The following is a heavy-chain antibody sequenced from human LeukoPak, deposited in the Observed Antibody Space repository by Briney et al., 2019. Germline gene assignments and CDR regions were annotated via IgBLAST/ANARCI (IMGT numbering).Heavy chain of an antibody. D-gene: IGHD5-12*01. CDR1: GGTFSSYA. CDR2: IIPIFGTA. CDR3: ARESRERSGYVLWWAFDY. Sequence: SVKVSCKASGGTFSSYAISWVRQAPGQGLEWMGGIIPIFGTANYAQKFQGRVTITTDESTSTAYMELSSLRAEDTAVYYCARESRERSGYVLWWAFDYWGQGTLVTVSS. J-gene: IGHJ4*02. V-gene: IGHV1-69*05.